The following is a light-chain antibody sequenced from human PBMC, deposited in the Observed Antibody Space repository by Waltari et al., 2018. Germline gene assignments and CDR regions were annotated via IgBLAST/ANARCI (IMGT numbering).Light chain of an antibody. CDR2: MAS. CDR3: QHFNSYPFI. CDR1: QSIGNY. V-gene: IGKV1-5*03. J-gene: IGKJ2*01. Sequence: DIQMTQSPSTLSASVGDRVTITCRASQSIGNYLAWYTQKPGKAPKLLIFMASTLQREVPSSFSGSGSGTEFALTISGLQADDFATYFCQHFNSYPFIFGRGTKLEIK.